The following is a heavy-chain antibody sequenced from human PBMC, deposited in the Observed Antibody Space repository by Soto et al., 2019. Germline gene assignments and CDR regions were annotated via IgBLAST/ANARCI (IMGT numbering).Heavy chain of an antibody. CDR2: IYYSGST. J-gene: IGHJ5*02. Sequence: TSETLSLTCTVSGGSISSYYWSWLRQPPGKGLEWIGYIYYSGSTNYNPSLKSRVTISVDTSKNQFSLKLSSVTAADTAVYYCARGKYDFWSGNNWFDPWGQGTLVTV. CDR1: GGSISSYY. CDR3: ARGKYDFWSGNNWFDP. V-gene: IGHV4-59*01. D-gene: IGHD3-3*01.